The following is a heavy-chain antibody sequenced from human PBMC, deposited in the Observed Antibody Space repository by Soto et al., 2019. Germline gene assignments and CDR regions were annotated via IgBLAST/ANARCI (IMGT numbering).Heavy chain of an antibody. J-gene: IGHJ4*02. Sequence: VQLVESGGGLVKPGGSLRLSRVASGFTFSDYYMSWIRQAPGKGLEWVSYISSSSSYTNYADSVKGRFTISRDNAKNSLYLQMNSLRAEDTAVYYCARDHHRYSGYDYVDYWGQGTLVTVSS. CDR2: ISSSSSYT. CDR3: ARDHHRYSGYDYVDY. D-gene: IGHD5-12*01. V-gene: IGHV3-11*05. CDR1: GFTFSDYY.